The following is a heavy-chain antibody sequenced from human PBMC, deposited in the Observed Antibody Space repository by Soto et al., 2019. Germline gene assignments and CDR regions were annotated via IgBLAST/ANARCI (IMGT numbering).Heavy chain of an antibody. V-gene: IGHV3-23*01. D-gene: IGHD3-16*01. J-gene: IGHJ4*02. CDR3: AKGSCSPRVSCHLAPFEF. Sequence: EVQLLESGGGFVQPGGSLRLSCAASGFTFSTYAMSWVRQSPGKGLEWVSAMSGSGATTHHADSVKGRFTISRDNTKNPPSLPLNTLRAHDPAVYFSAKGSCSPRVSCHLAPFEFWGQGTLVTVSS. CDR1: GFTFSTYA. CDR2: MSGSGATT.